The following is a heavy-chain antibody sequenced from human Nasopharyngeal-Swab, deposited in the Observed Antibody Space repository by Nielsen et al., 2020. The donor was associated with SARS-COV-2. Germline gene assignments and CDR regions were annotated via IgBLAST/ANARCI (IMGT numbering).Heavy chain of an antibody. CDR3: AKAFGEDQLAEDAFDA. CDR2: ISYDGNIK. CDR1: GFTLSNYG. Sequence: GGSLRLTCAASGFTLSNYGMHWVRQAPGKGLEWVAVISYDGNIKSYADSVRGRFLISRDNSHNTLYLQMSRLRTEDRAVYYCAKAFGEDQLAEDAFDAWGQGTMVTVS. V-gene: IGHV3-30*18. J-gene: IGHJ3*01. D-gene: IGHD3-16*01.